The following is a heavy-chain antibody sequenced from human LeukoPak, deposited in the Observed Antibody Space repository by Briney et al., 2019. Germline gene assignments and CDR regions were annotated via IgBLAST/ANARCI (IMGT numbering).Heavy chain of an antibody. CDR2: INHSGST. D-gene: IGHD3-10*01. Sequence: SETLSLTCAVYGGSFSGYYWSWIRQPPGKGQEWIGEINHSGSTNYNPSLKSRVTISVDTSKNQFSLKLSSVTAADTAVYYCARLKGGYYYGSGSYQRFDYWGQGTLVTVSS. V-gene: IGHV4-34*01. J-gene: IGHJ4*02. CDR1: GGSFSGYY. CDR3: ARLKGGYYYGSGSYQRFDY.